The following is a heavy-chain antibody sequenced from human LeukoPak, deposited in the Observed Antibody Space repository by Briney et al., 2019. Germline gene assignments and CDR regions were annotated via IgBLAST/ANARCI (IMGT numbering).Heavy chain of an antibody. V-gene: IGHV4-39*02. CDR2: IYYSGST. CDR3: AKDRGYVDHDAFDI. J-gene: IGHJ3*02. Sequence: SETLSLTCTVSGGSISSSSYYWGWIRQPPGKGLECIGSIYYSGSTYYNPSLKSRVTISVHTSKNQFSLKLSSVTAADTAVYYCAKDRGYVDHDAFDIWGQGTMVTVSS. D-gene: IGHD5-12*01. CDR1: GGSISSSSYY.